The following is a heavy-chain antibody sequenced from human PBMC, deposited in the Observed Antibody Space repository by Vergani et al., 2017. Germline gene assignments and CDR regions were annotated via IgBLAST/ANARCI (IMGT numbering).Heavy chain of an antibody. CDR2: INHSGST. Sequence: QVQLQQWGAGLLKPSETLSLTCAVYGGSFSGYYWSWIRQPPGKGLEWIGEINHSGSTNYNPSLKSRVTISVDTSKNQFSLKLSSVTAADTAVYYCARGFKYRYNWNYAYWGQGTPVTVSS. CDR3: ARGFKYRYNWNYAY. CDR1: GGSFSGYY. D-gene: IGHD1-7*01. V-gene: IGHV4-34*01. J-gene: IGHJ4*02.